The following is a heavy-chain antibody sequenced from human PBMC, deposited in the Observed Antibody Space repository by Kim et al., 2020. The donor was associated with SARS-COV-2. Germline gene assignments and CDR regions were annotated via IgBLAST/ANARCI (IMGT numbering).Heavy chain of an antibody. Sequence: SPSFQGHVTISADKSISTAYLQWSSLKASDTAMYYCARLRYSSSWYVKDYWGQGTLVTVSS. V-gene: IGHV5-10-1*01. CDR3: ARLRYSSSWYVKDY. J-gene: IGHJ4*02. D-gene: IGHD6-13*01.